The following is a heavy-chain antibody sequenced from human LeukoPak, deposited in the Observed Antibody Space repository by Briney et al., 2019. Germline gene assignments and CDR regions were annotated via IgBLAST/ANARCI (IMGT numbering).Heavy chain of an antibody. V-gene: IGHV1-69*04. D-gene: IGHD6-19*01. CDR3: ARGTAVAATSYSSGWYYAFDI. CDR2: IIPILGIA. CDR1: GGTFSSYA. Sequence: SVKVSCKASGGTFSSYAISWVRQAPGQGLEWMGRIIPILGIANYAQKFQGRVTITADKSTSTAYMELSSLRSEDTAVYYCARGTAVAATSYSSGWYYAFDIWGQGTMVTASS. J-gene: IGHJ3*02.